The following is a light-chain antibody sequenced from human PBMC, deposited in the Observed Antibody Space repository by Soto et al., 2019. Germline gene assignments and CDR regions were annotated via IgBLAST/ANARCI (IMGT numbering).Light chain of an antibody. CDR3: QQSYSTRT. J-gene: IGKJ1*01. V-gene: IGKV1-27*01. Sequence: DFQMTQSPSSLSASMGDRVTVTCRASHDIGKSLAWYQQRPGKSPTLLIYGASTLQSGVPPRFSGSGSGRDFTLAISTLRPEDIATYYCQQSYSTRTFGQGTKVEIK. CDR2: GAS. CDR1: HDIGKS.